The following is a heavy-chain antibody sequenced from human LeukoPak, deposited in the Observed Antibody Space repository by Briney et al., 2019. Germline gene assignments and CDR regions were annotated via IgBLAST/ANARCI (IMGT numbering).Heavy chain of an antibody. CDR3: ARDDSGRYFQQ. CDR1: GGSISSSNW. V-gene: IGHV4-4*02. Sequence: SGTLSRTCAVSGGSISSSNWWSWVREPPGKGLEWIGEIYHSGSTNYNPSLKSRVTMSVDKYKNQFSLKLSSVPAADTAVYYCARDDSGRYFQQWGQGNLVPVSS. D-gene: IGHD2-21*02. J-gene: IGHJ1*01. CDR2: IYHSGST.